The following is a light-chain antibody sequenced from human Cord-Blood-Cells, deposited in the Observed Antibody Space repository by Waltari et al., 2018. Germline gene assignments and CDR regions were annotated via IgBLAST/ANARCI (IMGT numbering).Light chain of an antibody. CDR1: QRVSRY. CDR3: QQRSNWLT. Sequence: EIVLTPSPATLSSSPGDRATLPCRASQRVSRYLAWYQQNPGQSPRLLIYDAANRAAGIPARFSGSVSGTDFTLTISSLEPEDFAVYYCQQRSNWLTFGGGTKVEIK. J-gene: IGKJ4*01. V-gene: IGKV3-11*01. CDR2: DAA.